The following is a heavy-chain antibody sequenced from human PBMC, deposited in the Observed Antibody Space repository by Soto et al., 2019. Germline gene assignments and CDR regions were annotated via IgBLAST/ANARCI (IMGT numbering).Heavy chain of an antibody. CDR1: GFTFSSYG. J-gene: IGHJ6*02. Sequence: HPGGSLRLSCAASGFTFSSYGMHWVRQAPGKGLEWVAVIWYDGSNKFYAGSVQGRFTISRDNSKNTVYLQMNTLSAEDTAVYYCARALFPDVDIYAMDVWGQGTTVTVSS. CDR2: IWYDGSNK. D-gene: IGHD5-12*01. CDR3: ARALFPDVDIYAMDV. V-gene: IGHV3-33*01.